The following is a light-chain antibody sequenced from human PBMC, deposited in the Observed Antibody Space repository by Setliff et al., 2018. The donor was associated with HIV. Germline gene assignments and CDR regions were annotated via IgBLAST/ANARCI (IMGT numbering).Light chain of an antibody. CDR3: SSYTSGSTRV. CDR2: EVS. Sequence: QSALAQPASVSGSPGQSITISCTASSNDVGCYNYVSCYQQRPGKAPKLMISEVSNGPSVVSNRFSGSKSGNTAYLTTSGLQAEDEADYYCSSYTSGSTRVFGTGTKGTGL. V-gene: IGLV2-14*01. CDR1: SNDVGCYNY. J-gene: IGLJ1*01.